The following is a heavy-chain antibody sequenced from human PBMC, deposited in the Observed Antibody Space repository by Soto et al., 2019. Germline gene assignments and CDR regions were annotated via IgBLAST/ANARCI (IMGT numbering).Heavy chain of an antibody. CDR1: GGSFSGYY. D-gene: IGHD2-15*01. Sequence: SETLSLTCAVYGGSFSGYYWSWIRQPPGKGLKWIGEINHSGSTNYNPSLKSRVTISVDTSKNQFSLKLSSVTAADTAVYYCARGRSGSEYCSGGSCYRRVGPYYYYYYGMDVWGQGTTVTVSS. J-gene: IGHJ6*02. V-gene: IGHV4-34*01. CDR2: INHSGST. CDR3: ARGRSGSEYCSGGSCYRRVGPYYYYYYGMDV.